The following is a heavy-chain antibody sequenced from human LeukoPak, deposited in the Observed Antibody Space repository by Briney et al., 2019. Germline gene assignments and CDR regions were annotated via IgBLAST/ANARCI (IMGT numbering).Heavy chain of an antibody. Sequence: ASVRVSCKASGYTVTSYDINWVRQATGQGLEWMGWINTYTGNPTYAQGFTGRFVFSLDTSVSTVYLQISSLKAEDTAVYYCARDQAYSSSWYSVRSNWFDPWGQGTLVTVSS. CDR3: ARDQAYSSSWYSVRSNWFDP. CDR2: INTYTGNP. CDR1: GYTVTSYD. V-gene: IGHV7-4-1*02. D-gene: IGHD6-13*01. J-gene: IGHJ5*02.